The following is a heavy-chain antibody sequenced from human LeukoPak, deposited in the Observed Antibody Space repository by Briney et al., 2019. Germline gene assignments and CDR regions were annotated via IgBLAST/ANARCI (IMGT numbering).Heavy chain of an antibody. V-gene: IGHV1-18*01. Sequence: ASVKVSCKTSGYTFTTYGISWVRQAPGQGIEWMGWISPDTGKTNYEQKLQCRVTMTTDTSTSTAYMELRSLRYDDTAVYYCARDYGDYDYWGQGTLVTVSS. J-gene: IGHJ4*02. CDR1: GYTFTTYG. CDR3: ARDYGDYDY. CDR2: ISPDTGKT. D-gene: IGHD4-17*01.